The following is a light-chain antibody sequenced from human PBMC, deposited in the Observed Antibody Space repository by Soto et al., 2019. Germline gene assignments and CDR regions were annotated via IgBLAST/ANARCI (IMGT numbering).Light chain of an antibody. CDR1: SSDVGGYNY. CDR2: EVT. J-gene: IGLJ3*02. V-gene: IGLV2-8*01. CDR3: SSYAASNNSYFV. Sequence: QSVLTQPPSASGSPGQSVTISCTGTSSDVGGYNYVSWYQQYPGRAPKLMIYEVTKRPSGVPDRFSGSKSGNTASLTVSGLQAEDEADYYCSSYAASNNSYFVFGGGTKVTV.